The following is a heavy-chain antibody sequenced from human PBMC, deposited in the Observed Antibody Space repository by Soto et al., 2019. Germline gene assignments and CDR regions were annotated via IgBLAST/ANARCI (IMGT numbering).Heavy chain of an antibody. CDR1: GYTLTELS. D-gene: IGHD1-7*01. CDR3: AADRPGTRDPSYYGMDV. Sequence: GASVKVSCKVSGYTLTELSMHWVRQAPGKGLEWMGGFDPEDGETIYAQKFQGRVTMTEDTSTDTAYMELSSLRSEDTAVYYCAADRPGTRDPSYYGMDVWGQGTTVTVSS. CDR2: FDPEDGET. J-gene: IGHJ6*02. V-gene: IGHV1-24*01.